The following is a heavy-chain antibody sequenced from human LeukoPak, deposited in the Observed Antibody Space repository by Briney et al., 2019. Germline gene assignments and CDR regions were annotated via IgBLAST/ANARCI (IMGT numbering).Heavy chain of an antibody. V-gene: IGHV3-23*01. J-gene: IGHJ6*03. D-gene: IGHD3-10*01. CDR2: SGAAT. CDR3: AKGGGYYYYYYMDV. Sequence: GGSLRLSCGASGFSISNSVVSWVRQATGKGLEWVSGSGAATYYADSVKGRFTISRDNSKNTLYLQMNSLRAEDTAVYYCAKGGGYYYYYYMDVWGKGTTVTVSS. CDR1: GFSISNSV.